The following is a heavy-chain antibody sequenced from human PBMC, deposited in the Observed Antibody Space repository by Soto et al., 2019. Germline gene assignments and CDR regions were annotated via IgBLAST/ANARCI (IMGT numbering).Heavy chain of an antibody. D-gene: IGHD6-19*01. J-gene: IGHJ4*02. V-gene: IGHV3-48*01. CDR1: GFTFSSYS. Sequence: EVQLVESGGGLVQPGGSLRLSCAASGFTFSSYSMNWVRQAPGKGLEWVSYISSSSSTIYYADPVKGRFTISRDNAKNSLYLQMNSLRAEDTAVYYCATGIIAVAGTGDYWGQGTLVTVSS. CDR2: ISSSSSTI. CDR3: ATGIIAVAGTGDY.